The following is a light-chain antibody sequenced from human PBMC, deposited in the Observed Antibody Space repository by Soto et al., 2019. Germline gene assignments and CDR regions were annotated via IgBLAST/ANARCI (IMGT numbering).Light chain of an antibody. CDR3: FSYAISSTYV. J-gene: IGLJ1*01. Sequence: QSALTQPASLSGSPGQPLTISRTGTSGDVGTYNLVSWYQQHPGKAPKLLIYEGTKRPSGVSDRFSGFRSGNTASLTITGLRAEDEADYYCFSYAISSTYVFGTGTKVTVL. CDR2: EGT. V-gene: IGLV2-23*01. CDR1: SGDVGTYNL.